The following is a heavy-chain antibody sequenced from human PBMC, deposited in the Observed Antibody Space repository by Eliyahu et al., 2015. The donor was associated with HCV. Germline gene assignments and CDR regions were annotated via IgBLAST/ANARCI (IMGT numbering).Heavy chain of an antibody. D-gene: IGHD1-14*01. CDR1: VFTFNNYW. J-gene: IGHJ4*02. CDR3: ARDSPFYHTGFDS. Sequence: EVQLVESGGVLVQPGGSLXLSCAXSVFTFNNYWMSWGRQAXGQGLEWVAILNQDGSENTYADSVKGRFTISRDNAKNSLFLQMNTLRAEDTAVYYCARDSPFYHTGFDSWGQGTLVTVSS. CDR2: LNQDGSEN. V-gene: IGHV3-7*01.